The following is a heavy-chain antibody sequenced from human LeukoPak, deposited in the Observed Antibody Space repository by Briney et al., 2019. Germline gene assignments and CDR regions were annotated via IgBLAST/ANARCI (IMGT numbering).Heavy chain of an antibody. J-gene: IGHJ4*02. D-gene: IGHD1-26*01. Sequence: GGSLRLSCAASGFTFSDYWIHWVRQAPGKGLEWVAVISYDGSNKYYADSVKGRFTISRDNSKNTLYLQMNSLRAEDTAVYYCARDRVGATDYFDYWGQGTLVTVSS. V-gene: IGHV3-30-3*01. CDR1: GFTFSDYW. CDR3: ARDRVGATDYFDY. CDR2: ISYDGSNK.